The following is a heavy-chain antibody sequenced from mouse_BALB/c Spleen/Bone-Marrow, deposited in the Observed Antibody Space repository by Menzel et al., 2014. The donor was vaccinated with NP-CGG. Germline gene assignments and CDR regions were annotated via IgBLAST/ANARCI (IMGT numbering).Heavy chain of an antibody. CDR1: GFTFSSFG. V-gene: IGHV5-17*02. J-gene: IGHJ4*01. CDR3: ARKGAMITHYYAMDY. CDR2: ISNGSSTI. D-gene: IGHD2-4*01. Sequence: EVKLVESGGGLVQPGGSRKLSCAASGFTFSSFGMHWVRQAPEKGLEWVAYISNGSSTIYYEDTVKGRFTISRDNPKNTLFLQMTSLRSEDTAMYYCARKGAMITHYYAMDYWGQGTSVTASS.